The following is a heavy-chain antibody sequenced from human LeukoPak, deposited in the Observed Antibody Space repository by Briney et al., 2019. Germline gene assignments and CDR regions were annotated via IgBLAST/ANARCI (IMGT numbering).Heavy chain of an antibody. CDR2: ISYDGSNK. V-gene: IGHV3-30*04. J-gene: IGHJ4*02. D-gene: IGHD3-10*01. CDR1: RFTFSSYA. CDR3: ARDPDGSGSYYTQLDY. Sequence: GRSLRLSCAASRFTFSSYAMHWVRQAPGKGLEWVAVISYDGSNKYYADSVKGRFTISRDNSKNTLYLQMNSLRAEDTAVYYCARDPDGSGSYYTQLDYWGQGTLVTVSS.